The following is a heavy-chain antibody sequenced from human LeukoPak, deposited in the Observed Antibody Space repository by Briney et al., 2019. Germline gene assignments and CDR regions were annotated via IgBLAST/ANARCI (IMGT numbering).Heavy chain of an antibody. CDR3: ARAISPRGRLRLVKFDP. CDR1: GGSFSGYY. D-gene: IGHD5-12*01. V-gene: IGHV4-34*01. Sequence: SETLSLTCAVYGGSFSGYYWSWIRQPPGKGLEWIGEINHSGSTNYNPSLKSRVTISVDTSKNQFSLKLSSVTAADTAVYYCARAISPRGRLRLVKFDPWGQGTLVTVSP. J-gene: IGHJ5*02. CDR2: INHSGST.